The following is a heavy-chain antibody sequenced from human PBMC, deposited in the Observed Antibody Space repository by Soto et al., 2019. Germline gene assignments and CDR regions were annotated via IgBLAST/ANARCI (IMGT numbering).Heavy chain of an antibody. CDR2: ISGSGGST. CDR1: GFTFSSYA. CDR3: AKNLGGYYDSSGYYEEY. J-gene: IGHJ4*02. D-gene: IGHD3-22*01. Sequence: EVQLLESGGGLVQPGGSLRLSCAASGFTFSSYAMSWVRQAPGKGLEWVSAISGSGGSTYYADYVKGRFTISRDNSKNTLYLQMNSLRAEDTAVYYCAKNLGGYYDSSGYYEEYWGQGTLVTVSS. V-gene: IGHV3-23*01.